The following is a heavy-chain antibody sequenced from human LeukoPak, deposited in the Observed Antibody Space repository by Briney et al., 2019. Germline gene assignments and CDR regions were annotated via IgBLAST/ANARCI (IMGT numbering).Heavy chain of an antibody. CDR1: GFTFSDYY. D-gene: IGHD2-15*01. CDR2: ISGSGITI. J-gene: IGHJ6*03. Sequence: GGSLRLSCAASGFTFSDYYMSWIRQAPGKGLEWVSSISGSGITIYYADSMWGRFTISRDNANNSLFLQMNSLRAEDTAVYYCVGDRVADVPPYYYMDVWGKGTTATVSS. CDR3: VGDRVADVPPYYYMDV. V-gene: IGHV3-11*01.